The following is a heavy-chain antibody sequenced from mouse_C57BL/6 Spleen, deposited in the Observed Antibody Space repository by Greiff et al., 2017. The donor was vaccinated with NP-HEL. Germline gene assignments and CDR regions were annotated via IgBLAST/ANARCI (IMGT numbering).Heavy chain of an antibody. J-gene: IGHJ4*01. CDR2: ISSGSSTI. D-gene: IGHD1-1*01. CDR1: GFTFSDYG. V-gene: IGHV5-17*01. Sequence: EVQLVESGGGLVKPGGSLKLSCAASGFTFSDYGMHWVRQAPEKGLEWVAYISSGSSTIYYAYPVKGRFTISRDNAKNTLFLQMTSLRSEDTAMYYCARTYYGSSYAMDYWGQGTSVTVSS. CDR3: ARTYYGSSYAMDY.